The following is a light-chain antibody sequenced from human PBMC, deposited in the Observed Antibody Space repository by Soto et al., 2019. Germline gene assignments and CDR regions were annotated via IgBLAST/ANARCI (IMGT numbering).Light chain of an antibody. Sequence: QSVLTQPASVSGSPGQSITISCTGTGSDVGEYNYVSWYQQHPDKAPKLMIYEVRNRPSGVSNRFSGSKSGNTASLAIAGLHAEDEADYYCSSYTSTSTLNVFGTGTKVTVL. V-gene: IGLV2-14*01. CDR3: SSYTSTSTLNV. CDR1: GSDVGEYNY. CDR2: EVR. J-gene: IGLJ1*01.